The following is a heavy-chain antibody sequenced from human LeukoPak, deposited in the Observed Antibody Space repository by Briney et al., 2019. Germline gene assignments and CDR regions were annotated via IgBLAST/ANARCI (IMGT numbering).Heavy chain of an antibody. J-gene: IGHJ4*02. CDR1: GGSFSGYY. D-gene: IGHD3-16*02. CDR3: ARGWRNDYVWGSYRPLFDY. V-gene: IGHV4-34*01. CDR2: INHSGSA. Sequence: SETLSLTCAVYGGSFSGYYWSWIRQPPGKGLEWIGEINHSGSANYNPSLKSRVTISVDTTKNHFSLKLSSVTAADTAVYYCARGWRNDYVWGSYRPLFDYWGQGTLVTVSS.